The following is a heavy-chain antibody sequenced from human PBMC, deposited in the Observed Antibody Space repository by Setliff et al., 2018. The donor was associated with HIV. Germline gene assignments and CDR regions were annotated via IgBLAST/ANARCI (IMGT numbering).Heavy chain of an antibody. V-gene: IGHV1-2*02. CDR2: INPDSGAT. CDR3: TRVPGWTDH. Sequence: ASVKVSCKSSGYTFTAYYIHWVRQARGQGLEWMGWINPDSGATKYAEKFEGRVSLTRDTSINTVYMELSSLRSDDTAVYFCTRVPGWTDHWAQGTQVTVSS. J-gene: IGHJ1*01. D-gene: IGHD6-19*01. CDR1: GYTFTAYY.